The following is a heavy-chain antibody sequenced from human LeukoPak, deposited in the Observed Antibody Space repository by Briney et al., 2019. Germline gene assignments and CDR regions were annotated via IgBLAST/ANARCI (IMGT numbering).Heavy chain of an antibody. V-gene: IGHV4-61*08. J-gene: IGHJ6*03. CDR3: ARQKEAVAGYYYYYYMDV. Sequence: SETLSLTCTVSGGSISSFYWSWFYWSWIRQPPGKGLEWIGYIYFSGSTNYNPSLKSRVTISVDTSKNQFSLKLSSVTAADTAVYYCARQKEAVAGYYYYYYMDVWGKGTTVTISS. CDR2: IYFSGST. D-gene: IGHD6-19*01. CDR1: GGSISS.